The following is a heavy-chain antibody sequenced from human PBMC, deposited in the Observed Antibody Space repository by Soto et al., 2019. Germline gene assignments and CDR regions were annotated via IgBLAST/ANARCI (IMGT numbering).Heavy chain of an antibody. CDR2: IYYSGST. CDR3: ARRGSGSYSDY. CDR1: GGSISSSCYY. V-gene: IGHV4-39*01. D-gene: IGHD3-10*01. Sequence: SASLSLTFTIYGGSISSSCYYWGWIRQPPGKGLEWIGSIYYSGSTYYNPSLNSRVTISVDTPKNQFSLKLSSVTAADTAVYYCARRGSGSYSDYWGQG. J-gene: IGHJ4*02.